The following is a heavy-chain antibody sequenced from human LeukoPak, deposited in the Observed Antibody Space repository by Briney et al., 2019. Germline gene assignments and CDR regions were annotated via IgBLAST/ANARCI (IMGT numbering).Heavy chain of an antibody. J-gene: IGHJ6*02. CDR3: AKMDARTTAMRGMDV. CDR1: GFTFSSYA. D-gene: IGHD5-18*01. CDR2: ISGGGGTT. Sequence: PGASLRLSCAASGFTFSSYAMSWVRQAPGKGLEWVSGISGGGGTTYYADSVKGRFTISRDNSQNTLYLQMNSLRADDTAVYYCAKMDARTTAMRGMDVWGQGTTVTVSS. V-gene: IGHV3-23*01.